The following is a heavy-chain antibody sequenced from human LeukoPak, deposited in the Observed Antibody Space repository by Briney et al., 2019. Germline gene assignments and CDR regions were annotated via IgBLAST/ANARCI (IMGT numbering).Heavy chain of an antibody. J-gene: IGHJ4*02. CDR3: ARAWYYYDSSGYYYPFDY. CDR1: GGSFSGYY. V-gene: IGHV4-34*01. CDR2: INHSGST. D-gene: IGHD3-22*01. Sequence: SETLSLTCAVYGGSFSGYYWSWIRQPPGKGLEWIGEINHSGSTNYNPSLKSRVTISVDTSKNQFSLKLSSVTAADTAVYYCARAWYYYDSSGYYYPFDYWGQGTLVTVSS.